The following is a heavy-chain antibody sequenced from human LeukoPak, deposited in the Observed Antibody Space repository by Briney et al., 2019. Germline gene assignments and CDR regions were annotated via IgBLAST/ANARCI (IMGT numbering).Heavy chain of an antibody. D-gene: IGHD4-23*01. V-gene: IGHV4-59*01. CDR2: IYNSGTT. J-gene: IGHJ2*01. CDR1: GDSISSYY. CDR3: ARSVVTLYWYFDL. Sequence: SETLSLTCTVSGDSISSYYWSWIRQPPGKGLEWIGYIYNSGTTNNNPSLKGRVTISIDTSKNQFSLKLSSVTTADTAVYYCARSVVTLYWYFDLWGRGTLVTVSS.